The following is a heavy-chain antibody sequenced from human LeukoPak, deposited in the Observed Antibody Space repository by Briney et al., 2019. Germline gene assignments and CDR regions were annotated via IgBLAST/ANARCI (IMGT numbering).Heavy chain of an antibody. D-gene: IGHD3-10*01. CDR2: ISQDGSGK. CDR3: ARDYGRSRDYGMDV. J-gene: IGHJ6*02. V-gene: IGHV3-7*01. CDR1: GFTFSNYW. Sequence: GGSLRLSCGASGFTFSNYWMSWVRQAPGKGLEWVINISQDGSGKNYADSVEGRFTISRDNAKNTLYLQMNSLRAEDTAMYYCARDYGRSRDYGMDVWGQGTTVTVSS.